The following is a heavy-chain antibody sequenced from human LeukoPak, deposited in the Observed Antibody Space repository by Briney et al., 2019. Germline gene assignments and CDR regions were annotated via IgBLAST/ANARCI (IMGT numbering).Heavy chain of an antibody. CDR1: GGSISSYY. Sequence: SETLSLTCTASGGSISSYYWSWIRQPPGKGLEWIGYIYYSGSTNYNPSLKSRVTISVDTSKNQFSLKLSSVTAADTAVYYCARERENYDILTGYYGVRYYYMDVWGKGTTVTVSS. V-gene: IGHV4-59*01. CDR3: ARERENYDILTGYYGVRYYYMDV. CDR2: IYYSGST. D-gene: IGHD3-9*01. J-gene: IGHJ6*03.